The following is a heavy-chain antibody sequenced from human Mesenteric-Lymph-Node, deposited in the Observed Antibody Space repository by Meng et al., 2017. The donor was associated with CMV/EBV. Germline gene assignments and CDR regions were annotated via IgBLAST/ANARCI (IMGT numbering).Heavy chain of an antibody. CDR3: ARAEVGAIDY. J-gene: IGHJ4*02. Sequence: GESLKISCAASGFSFSRYSMHWVRQAPGRGLEWVALMSHDGSKKYYADSVKGRFTISRDNSKNTLYLQMNSLRAEDTAVYYCARAEVGAIDYWGQGTLVTVSS. CDR2: MSHDGSKK. V-gene: IGHV3-30-3*01. CDR1: GFSFSRYS. D-gene: IGHD3-16*01.